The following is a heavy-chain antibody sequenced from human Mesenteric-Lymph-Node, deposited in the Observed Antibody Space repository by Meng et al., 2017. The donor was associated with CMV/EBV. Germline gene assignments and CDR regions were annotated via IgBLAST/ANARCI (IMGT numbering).Heavy chain of an antibody. CDR3: ATSAIVATITAVDY. V-gene: IGHV1-46*01. D-gene: IGHD5-12*01. J-gene: IGHJ4*02. CDR1: GYTFTSRY. Sequence: KTSGYTFTSRYMHWVRQAPGQGLQWVGMINPTGHSTTYTQKFQGRVTMTRDTSTSTVYMELSSLRYDDTAVYYCATSAIVATITAVDYWGQGTLVTVSS. CDR2: INPTGHST.